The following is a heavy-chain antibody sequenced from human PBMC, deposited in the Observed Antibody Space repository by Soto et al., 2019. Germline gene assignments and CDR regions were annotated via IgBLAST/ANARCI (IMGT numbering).Heavy chain of an antibody. Sequence: PGGSLRLSCAASGLTFSSFGIHWVRQAPGKGLEWVAVMAYDGSNEYYADSVRGRLTISRDNSKSTVYLQMNSLRPEDTAVYYCAKNTVGLSRYYYYGMDVWGQGTTVTVSS. CDR2: MAYDGSNE. CDR3: AKNTVGLSRYYYYGMDV. J-gene: IGHJ6*02. D-gene: IGHD5-12*01. V-gene: IGHV3-30*18. CDR1: GLTFSSFG.